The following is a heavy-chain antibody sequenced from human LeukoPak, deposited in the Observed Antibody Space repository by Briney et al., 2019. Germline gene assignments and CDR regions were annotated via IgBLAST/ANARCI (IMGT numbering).Heavy chain of an antibody. J-gene: IGHJ4*02. Sequence: GGSLRLSCVGSGFTFTTYWMSWVRQAPGKRLEWVSSISSSSSYIYYADSVKGRFTISRDNAKNSLYLQMNSLRAEDTAVYYCARGWDITGTTPDPIDYWGQGTLVTVSS. CDR1: GFTFTTYW. CDR3: ARGWDITGTTPDPIDY. V-gene: IGHV3-21*01. D-gene: IGHD1-20*01. CDR2: ISSSSSYI.